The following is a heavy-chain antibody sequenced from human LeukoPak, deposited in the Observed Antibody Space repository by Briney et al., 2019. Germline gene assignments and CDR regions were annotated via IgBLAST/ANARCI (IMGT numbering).Heavy chain of an antibody. V-gene: IGHV3-11*03. CDR2: ISSSTSYT. CDR1: GFTFSDYY. Sequence: GSLRLSRAASGFTFSDYYMSWIRQAPGKGVEWVSYISSSTSYTNYADSVKGRFTISRENAKNSLYLQMNSLRAEDTAVYYCATSKRDYFDYWGQGTLVTVSS. J-gene: IGHJ4*02. CDR3: ATSKRDYFDY.